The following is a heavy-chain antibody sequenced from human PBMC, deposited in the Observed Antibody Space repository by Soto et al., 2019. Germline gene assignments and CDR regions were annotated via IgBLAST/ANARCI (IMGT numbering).Heavy chain of an antibody. V-gene: IGHV4-38-2*01. CDR2: IYRSGSA. CDR1: GYSISSGYY. Sequence: SETLSLTCVVSGYSISSGYYWGWIRQPPGTGLEWIGSIYRSGSAYYNPSLKSRVTISIDTSKNQFSLKLNSVTAADTAVYYCARVGDGYNYVDYWGQGTRVTVS. D-gene: IGHD1-26*01. J-gene: IGHJ4*02. CDR3: ARVGDGYNYVDY.